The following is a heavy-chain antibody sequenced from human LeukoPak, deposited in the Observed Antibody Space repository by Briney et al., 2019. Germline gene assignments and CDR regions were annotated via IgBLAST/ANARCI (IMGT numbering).Heavy chain of an antibody. CDR1: GYTFTGYY. CDR3: ARGVTARGFYYYMDV. Sequence: ASVKVSCKASGYTFTGYYMHWVRQAPGQGLEWMGWINPNSGGTNYAQKLQGRVTMTRDTSISTAYMDLSRLRSDDTAVYYCARGVTARGFYYYMDVWGKGTTVTISS. CDR2: INPNSGGT. D-gene: IGHD2-21*02. V-gene: IGHV1-2*02. J-gene: IGHJ6*03.